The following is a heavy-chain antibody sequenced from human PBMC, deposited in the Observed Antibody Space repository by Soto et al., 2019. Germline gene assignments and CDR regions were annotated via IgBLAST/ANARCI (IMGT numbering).Heavy chain of an antibody. CDR3: SRGGDSSKDAFDI. CDR1: GFTFDDYA. CDR2: ISWNSGSI. Sequence: PGGSLRLSCAASGFTFDDYAMHWVRQAPGKGLEWVSGISWNSGSIGYADSVKGRFTISRDNAKNSLYLQMNSLRAEDTALYYCSRGGDSSKDAFDIWGQGTMVTVSS. J-gene: IGHJ3*02. D-gene: IGHD3-22*01. V-gene: IGHV3-9*01.